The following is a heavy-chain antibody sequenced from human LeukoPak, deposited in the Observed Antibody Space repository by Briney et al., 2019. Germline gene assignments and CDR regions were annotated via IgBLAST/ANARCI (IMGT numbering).Heavy chain of an antibody. Sequence: PGGSLRLSCAASGFPFANTYMHWVRQAPGKGLVWVSLITSDGSSINYADSAKGRFTISRDNAKNTLYLQMNSLRDEDTAGYYCVIGGTYGSGSWGQGTLVAVSS. CDR1: GFPFANTY. V-gene: IGHV3-74*01. CDR2: ITSDGSSI. D-gene: IGHD3-10*01. CDR3: VIGGTYGSGS. J-gene: IGHJ4*02.